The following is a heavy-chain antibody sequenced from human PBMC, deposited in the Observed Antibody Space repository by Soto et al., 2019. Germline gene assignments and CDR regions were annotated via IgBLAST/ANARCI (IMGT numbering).Heavy chain of an antibody. D-gene: IGHD6-19*01. J-gene: IGHJ2*01. Sequence: GASVKVSCKASGYTFTSYGISWVRQAPGQGLEWMGWISAYNGNTNYAQKLQGRVTMTTDTSTSTAYMELRSLRSDDTAVYYCARGPWSLEPLAGYRNWYFDLWGRGTLVTVPQ. CDR2: ISAYNGNT. CDR3: ARGPWSLEPLAGYRNWYFDL. CDR1: GYTFTSYG. V-gene: IGHV1-18*01.